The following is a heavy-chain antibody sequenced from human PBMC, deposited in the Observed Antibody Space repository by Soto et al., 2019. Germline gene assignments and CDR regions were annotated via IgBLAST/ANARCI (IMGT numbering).Heavy chain of an antibody. CDR1: GFTFSSYG. CDR2: ISYDGSNK. Sequence: GGSLRLSCAASGFTFSSYGMHWVRQAPGKGLEWVAVISYDGSNKYYADSVKGRFTISRDNSKNTLYLQMNSLRAEDTAVYYCAKDGSSYDSSGYVYFDYWGQGTLVTVSS. D-gene: IGHD3-22*01. J-gene: IGHJ4*02. CDR3: AKDGSSYDSSGYVYFDY. V-gene: IGHV3-30*18.